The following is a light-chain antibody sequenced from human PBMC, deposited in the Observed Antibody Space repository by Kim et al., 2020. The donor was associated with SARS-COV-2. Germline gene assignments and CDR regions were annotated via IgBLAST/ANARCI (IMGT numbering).Light chain of an antibody. CDR1: SSNIGSNY. Sequence: QSVLSQPPSASGTPGQTVSISCYGTSSNIGSNYVKWYQQFPGSAPTLLIYRNDQRPSGVPDRFSASKYGASASLTISGLRSEDEADYYCGTWDVSLSGHVFGTGTKVTVL. J-gene: IGLJ1*01. V-gene: IGLV1-47*01. CDR3: GTWDVSLSGHV. CDR2: RND.